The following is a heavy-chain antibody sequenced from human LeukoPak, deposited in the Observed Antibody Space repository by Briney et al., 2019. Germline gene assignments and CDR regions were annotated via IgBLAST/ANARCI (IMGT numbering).Heavy chain of an antibody. CDR3: ARDGPMVRGKSSDYYMDV. J-gene: IGHJ6*03. D-gene: IGHD3-10*01. CDR1: GGTFSSYA. CDR2: IIPIFGTA. Sequence: GASVKVSCKASGGTFSSYAISWVRQAPGQGLEWMGGIIPIFGTANYAQKLQGRVTITTDESTSTAYMELSSLRSEDTAVYYCARDGPMVRGKSSDYYMDVWGKGTTVTVSS. V-gene: IGHV1-69*05.